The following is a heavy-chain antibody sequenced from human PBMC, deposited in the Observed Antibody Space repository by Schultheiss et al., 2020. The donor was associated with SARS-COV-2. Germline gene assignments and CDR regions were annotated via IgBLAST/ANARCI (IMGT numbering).Heavy chain of an antibody. D-gene: IGHD3-9*01. CDR3: ARAPDYDVLTGSYADAFDF. CDR1: GGSFRGYC. CDR2: VNHGGST. J-gene: IGHJ3*01. Sequence: ETLSLTCAVYGGSFRGYCWSWIRQPPGKGLEWIGEVNHGGSTNYNPSLKSRVTISIDTSKNQFSLRVRSVTAADTAVYYCARAPDYDVLTGSYADAFDFWGQGTVVTVSS. V-gene: IGHV4-34*01.